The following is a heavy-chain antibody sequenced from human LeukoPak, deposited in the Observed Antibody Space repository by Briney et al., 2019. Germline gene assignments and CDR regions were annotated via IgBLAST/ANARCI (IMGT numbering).Heavy chain of an antibody. V-gene: IGHV4-34*01. J-gene: IGHJ4*02. CDR3: ARLRTIFKNDHIWGSYYYTPHFDY. CDR1: GESFSGYY. CDR2: INHSGST. D-gene: IGHD3-16*01. Sequence: SETLSLTCAVYGESFSGYYWTWIRQPPGKGLEWIGEINHSGSTNYKPSLKSRGTISVDTSKDQFSLKLSSVTAADTAVYYCARLRTIFKNDHIWGSYYYTPHFDYWGQGNLVTVSS.